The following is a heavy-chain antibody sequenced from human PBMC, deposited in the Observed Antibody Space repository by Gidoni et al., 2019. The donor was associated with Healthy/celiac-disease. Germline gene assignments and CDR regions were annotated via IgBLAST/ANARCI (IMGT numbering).Heavy chain of an antibody. V-gene: IGHV3-23*01. CDR3: AKDSIFGVVTFFDAFDI. CDR1: GFTFSSYA. CDR2: ISGSGGST. J-gene: IGHJ3*02. Sequence: EVQLLESGGGLVQPGGSLRLSCAASGFTFSSYAMSWVRQAPGKGLEWVSAISGSGGSTYYADSVKGRFTISRDNSKNTLYLQMNSLRAEDTAVYYCAKDSIFGVVTFFDAFDIWGQGTMVTVSS. D-gene: IGHD3-3*01.